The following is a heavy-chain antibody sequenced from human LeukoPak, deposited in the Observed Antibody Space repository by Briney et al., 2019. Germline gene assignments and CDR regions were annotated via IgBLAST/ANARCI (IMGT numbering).Heavy chain of an antibody. J-gene: IGHJ6*04. Sequence: GGSLRLSCAASGFTFSSYGMHWDRQAPGKGLEWVAVISYDGSNKYYADSVKGRFTISRDNSKNTLYLQMNSLRAEDTAVYYCAKEGHYYGSGSYRGYYYGMDVWGKGTTVTVSS. V-gene: IGHV3-30*18. D-gene: IGHD3-10*01. CDR2: ISYDGSNK. CDR3: AKEGHYYGSGSYRGYYYGMDV. CDR1: GFTFSSYG.